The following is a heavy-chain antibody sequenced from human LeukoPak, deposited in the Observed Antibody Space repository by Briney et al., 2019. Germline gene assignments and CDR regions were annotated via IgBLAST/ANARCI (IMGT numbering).Heavy chain of an antibody. V-gene: IGHV4-39*01. Sequence: KPSETLSLTCTVSGGSISSGDYYWSWIRQPPGKGLEWTGSIYYSGSTYYNPSLKSRVTISVDTSKNQFSLKLSSVTAADTAVYYCARHNSRWIAAALTYFDYWGQGTLVTVSS. CDR3: ARHNSRWIAAALTYFDY. D-gene: IGHD6-13*01. J-gene: IGHJ4*02. CDR2: IYYSGST. CDR1: GGSISSGDYY.